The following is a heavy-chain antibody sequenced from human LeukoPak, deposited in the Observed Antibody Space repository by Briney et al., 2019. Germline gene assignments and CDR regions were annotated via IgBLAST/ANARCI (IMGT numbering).Heavy chain of an antibody. J-gene: IGHJ4*02. D-gene: IGHD3-16*02. CDR3: AKRGAEVGVTVAPGDY. V-gene: IGHV3-23*01. CDR2: TSGSGGST. Sequence: GGSLRLSCAASGFTFSSYAMNWVRQAPGKGLEWISATSGSGGSTYYADSVKGRFTISRDKSKNTLYLQMNSLRAEDTAVYYCAKRGAEVGVTVAPGDYWGQGTLVTVSS. CDR1: GFTFSSYA.